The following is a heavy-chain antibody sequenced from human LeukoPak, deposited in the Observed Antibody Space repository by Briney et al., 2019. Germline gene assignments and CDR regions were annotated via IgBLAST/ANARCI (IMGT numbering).Heavy chain of an antibody. CDR3: TTAGHCSSTSCYFF. V-gene: IGHV3-15*01. CDR2: IKSKTDGGTT. J-gene: IGHJ4*02. D-gene: IGHD2-2*03. CDR1: GFTFSNAW. Sequence: GGSLRLSCAASGFTFSNAWMSWVRQAPGEGREWVGRIKSKTDGGTTDYAAPVKGRFTISRDDSKNTLYLQMNSLKTEDTAVYYCTTAGHCSSTSCYFFWGQGTLVTVSS.